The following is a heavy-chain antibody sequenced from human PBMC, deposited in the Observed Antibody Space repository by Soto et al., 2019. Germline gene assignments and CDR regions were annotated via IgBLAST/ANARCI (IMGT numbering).Heavy chain of an antibody. CDR1: GGTFSSYT. CDR3: ARDEDSGYAGEGHFDY. CDR2: IIPILGIA. J-gene: IGHJ4*02. V-gene: IGHV1-69*08. D-gene: IGHD5-12*01. Sequence: QVQLVQSGAEVKKPGSSVKVSCKASGGTFSSYTISWVRQAPGQGLEWMGRIIPILGIANYAQKFQGRVTITADKSTSTAYMELSSLRSEDTAVYYCARDEDSGYAGEGHFDYWGQGTLVTVSS.